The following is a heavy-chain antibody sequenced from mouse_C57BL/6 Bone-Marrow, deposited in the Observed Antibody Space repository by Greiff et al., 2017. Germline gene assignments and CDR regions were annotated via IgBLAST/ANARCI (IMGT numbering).Heavy chain of an antibody. CDR1: GYTFTSYW. V-gene: IGHV1-52*01. CDR2: IDPSDSET. CDR3: ARDRDYCSSYGYVDV. J-gene: IGHJ1*03. Sequence: QVQLKQPGAELVRPGSSVKLSCKASGYTFTSYWMHWVKQRPIQGLEWIGNIDPSDSETHYNQKFKDKATLTVDKSSSTAYMQLSSLTSEDSAVYYCARDRDYCSSYGYVDVWGTGTTVTVSS. D-gene: IGHD1-1*01.